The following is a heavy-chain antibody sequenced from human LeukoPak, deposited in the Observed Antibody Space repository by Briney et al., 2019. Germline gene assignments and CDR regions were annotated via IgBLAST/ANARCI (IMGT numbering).Heavy chain of an antibody. V-gene: IGHV4-59*12. CDR1: GGSMTNYY. Sequence: SETLSLTCTVSGGSMTNYYWSWIRQPPGKGLEWIGYIYYSGTTSYNPSLKSRVTISADTSKNQFSPKLSSVTAADTAVYYCARTSHVGATTFDYWGQGTLVTVSS. CDR3: ARTSHVGATTFDY. CDR2: IYYSGTT. D-gene: IGHD1-26*01. J-gene: IGHJ4*02.